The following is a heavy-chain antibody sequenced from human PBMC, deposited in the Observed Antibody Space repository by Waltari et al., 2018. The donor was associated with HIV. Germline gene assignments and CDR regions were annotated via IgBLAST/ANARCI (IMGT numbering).Heavy chain of an antibody. J-gene: IGHJ4*02. CDR3: ASQSSGSYLG. V-gene: IGHV4-61*02. CDR2: IYTSGST. CDR1: GGSISSGSYY. D-gene: IGHD3-10*01. Sequence: QVQLQESGPGLVKPSQTLSLTCTVSGGSISSGSYYWSWIRQPAGKGLEWIGRIYTSGSTNYNPSLKSRVTISVDTSKNQFSLKLSSVTAADTAVYYCASQSSGSYLGWGQGTLVTVSS.